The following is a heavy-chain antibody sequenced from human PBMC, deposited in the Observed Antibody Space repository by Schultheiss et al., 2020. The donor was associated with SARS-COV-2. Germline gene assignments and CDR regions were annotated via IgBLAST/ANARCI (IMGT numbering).Heavy chain of an antibody. CDR1: GFTFSNAW. V-gene: IGHV3-73*01. J-gene: IGHJ4*02. D-gene: IGHD4-17*01. CDR2: VHNTANNYAT. CDR3: TRPVTTGREMMVY. Sequence: GGSLRLSCAASGFTFSNAWMSWVRQRSGKGLEWVGRVHNTANNYATAYGASVMGRFTISRDDASNTAYLQMNSLKTEDTAVYYCTRPVTTGREMMVYWGQGTLVTVSS.